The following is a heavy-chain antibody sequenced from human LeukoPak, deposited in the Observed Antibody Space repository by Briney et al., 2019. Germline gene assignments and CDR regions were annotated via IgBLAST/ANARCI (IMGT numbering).Heavy chain of an antibody. Sequence: SVKVSCKASGGTFSSYAISWVRQAPGQGLEWMGGIIPIFGTANYAQKFQGRVAITADKSTSTAYMELSSLRSEDTAVYYCARSVVGATWNWFDPWGQGTLVTVSS. CDR2: IIPIFGTA. D-gene: IGHD1-26*01. J-gene: IGHJ5*02. CDR1: GGTFSSYA. CDR3: ARSVVGATWNWFDP. V-gene: IGHV1-69*06.